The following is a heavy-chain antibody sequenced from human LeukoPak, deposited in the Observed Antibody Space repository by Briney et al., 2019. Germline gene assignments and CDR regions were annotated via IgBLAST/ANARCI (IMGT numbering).Heavy chain of an antibody. D-gene: IGHD6-19*01. J-gene: IGHJ4*02. CDR2: VWYDGNRK. V-gene: IGHV3-33*01. Sequence: PGGSLRLSCAASGFTFSNHAMHWVRLAPGKGLEWVTLVWYDGNRKYYADSVKGRFTISRDNAKNSLYLQMNSLRSEDTAVYYCARETPDSSGWDWGQGTLVTVSS. CDR1: GFTFSNHA. CDR3: ARETPDSSGWD.